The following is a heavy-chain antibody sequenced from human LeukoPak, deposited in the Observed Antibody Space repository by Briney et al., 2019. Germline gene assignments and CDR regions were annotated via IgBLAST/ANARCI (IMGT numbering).Heavy chain of an antibody. CDR1: GGSISSSSYY. V-gene: IGHV4-39*01. D-gene: IGHD3-10*01. CDR2: IYYSGST. J-gene: IGHJ6*02. Sequence: SETLSLTCTVSGGSISSSSYYWGWIRQPPGKGLEWIGSIYYSGSTYYNPSLKSRVTISVDTSKNQFSLKLSSVTAADTAVYYCARHSAKTGYYYYGMDVWGQGATVTVSS. CDR3: ARHSAKTGYYYYGMDV.